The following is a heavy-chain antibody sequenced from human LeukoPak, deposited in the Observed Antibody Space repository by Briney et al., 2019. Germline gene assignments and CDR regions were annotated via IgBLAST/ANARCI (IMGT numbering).Heavy chain of an antibody. CDR3: ARGLRYCTNGVCYTYYFDY. Sequence: GASVKVSCKASGYTFTSYDINWVRQATGQGLEWMGWMNPNSGNTGYAQKFQGRVTMTRNTSISTAYMELSSLRSEDMAVYYCARGLRYCTNGVCYTYYFDYWGQGTLVTVSS. J-gene: IGHJ4*02. CDR2: MNPNSGNT. CDR1: GYTFTSYD. D-gene: IGHD2-8*01. V-gene: IGHV1-8*01.